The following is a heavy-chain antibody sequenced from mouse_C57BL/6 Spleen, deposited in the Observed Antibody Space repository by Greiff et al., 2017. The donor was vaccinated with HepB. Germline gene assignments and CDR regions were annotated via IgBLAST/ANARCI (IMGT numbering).Heavy chain of an antibody. CDR1: GYSITSGYY. Sequence: EVQLQESGPGLVKPSQSLSLTCSVTGYSITSGYYWNWIRQFPGNKLEWMGYISYDGSNNYNPSLKNRIAITRDTSKNQFFLKLNSVTTEDTATYDCARAVTTGHDCAMDYWGQGTSVTVSS. D-gene: IGHD2-2*01. V-gene: IGHV3-6*01. CDR3: ARAVTTGHDCAMDY. J-gene: IGHJ4*01. CDR2: ISYDGSN.